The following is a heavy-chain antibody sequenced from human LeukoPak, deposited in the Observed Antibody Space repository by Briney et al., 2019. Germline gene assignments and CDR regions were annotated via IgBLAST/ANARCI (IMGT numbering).Heavy chain of an antibody. Sequence: SETLSLTCTVSGGSISSCGYYWSWIRPHPGQGLEWIGNLNYSGSTYSNPTLKSRVTISVDSSKTQFSLKLSSVTAADTAVYCWSRGSVWFGEFPPFDYWGQGTLVTVSS. CDR2: LNYSGST. J-gene: IGHJ4*02. CDR3: SRGSVWFGEFPPFDY. CDR1: GGSISSCGYY. V-gene: IGHV4-31*03. D-gene: IGHD3-10*01.